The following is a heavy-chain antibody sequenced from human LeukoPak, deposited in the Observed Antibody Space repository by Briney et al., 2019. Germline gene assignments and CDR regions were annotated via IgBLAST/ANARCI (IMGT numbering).Heavy chain of an antibody. Sequence: KPSETLSLTCAVYGGSFSGYYWSWIRQPPGKGLEWIGEINHSGSTDYNPSLKSRVTISVDTSKNQFSLELSSVTAADTAVYYCARDRYGGYFDYWGQGTLVTVSS. CDR3: ARDRYGGYFDY. D-gene: IGHD3-10*01. J-gene: IGHJ4*02. CDR2: INHSGST. CDR1: GGSFSGYY. V-gene: IGHV4-34*01.